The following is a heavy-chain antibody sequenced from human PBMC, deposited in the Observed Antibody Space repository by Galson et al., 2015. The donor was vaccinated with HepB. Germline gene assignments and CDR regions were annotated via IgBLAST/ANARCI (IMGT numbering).Heavy chain of an antibody. V-gene: IGHV1-69*10. CDR3: ARRGVYSKARHPDYYFDY. CDR1: GGTFSSYA. D-gene: IGHD4-11*01. J-gene: IGHJ4*02. CDR2: IIPILGIA. Sequence: SVKVSCKASGGTFSSYAISWVRQAPGQGLEWMGGIIPILGIANYAQKFQGRVTITADKSTSTAYMELSSLRSEDTAVYYCARRGVYSKARHPDYYFDYWGQGTLVTVSS.